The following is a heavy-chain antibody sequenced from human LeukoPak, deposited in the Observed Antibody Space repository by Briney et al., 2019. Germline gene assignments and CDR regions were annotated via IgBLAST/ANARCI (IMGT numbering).Heavy chain of an antibody. V-gene: IGHV3-23*01. D-gene: IGHD1-1*01. CDR1: GFTFSGDA. CDR3: VRPRSPASNDGGY. J-gene: IGHJ4*02. Sequence: GGSLRLSCAASGFTFSGDAMSWVRQAPGKGLGWVSAISGSGGNTYYADSVKGRFTISRDNSKNTLYLQLSSLRAADTALYYCVRPRSPASNDGGYWGQGTLVTVSS. CDR2: ISGSGGNT.